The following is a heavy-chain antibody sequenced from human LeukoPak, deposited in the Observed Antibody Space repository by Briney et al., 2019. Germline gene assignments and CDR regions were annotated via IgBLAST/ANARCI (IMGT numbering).Heavy chain of an antibody. CDR2: ISTEGSST. CDR3: ARFAAGGSYYYYMDV. J-gene: IGHJ6*03. D-gene: IGHD6-25*01. CDR1: GFTFSSYW. Sequence: PGGSLRLSCAASGFTFSSYWMHWVRQAPGEGLVWVSRISTEGSSTAYADSVKGRFTVSRDNGKNTLYRQMNSLRAEDTAVYYCARFAAGGSYYYYMDVWGKGTTVTVSS. V-gene: IGHV3-74*01.